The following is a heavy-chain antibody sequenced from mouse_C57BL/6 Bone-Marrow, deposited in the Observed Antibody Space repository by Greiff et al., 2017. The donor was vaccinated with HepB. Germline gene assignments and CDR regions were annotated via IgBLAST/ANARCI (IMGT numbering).Heavy chain of an antibody. CDR1: GYIFTSYW. CDR3: ARPDSNFSWFAY. D-gene: IGHD2-5*01. CDR2: INPSNGGT. V-gene: IGHV1-53*01. Sequence: QVQLQQPGTELVKPGASVKLSCKASGYIFTSYWMHWVKQRPGQGLEWIGNINPSNGGTNYNEKFKSKATLTVDKSSSTAYMQLSSLTSEDSAVYYCARPDSNFSWFAYWGQGTLVTVSA. J-gene: IGHJ3*01.